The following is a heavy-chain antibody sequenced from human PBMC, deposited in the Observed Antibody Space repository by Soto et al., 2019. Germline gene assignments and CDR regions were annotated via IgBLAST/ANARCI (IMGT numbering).Heavy chain of an antibody. CDR3: ARARGDSSGDYFDY. D-gene: IGHD3-22*01. CDR2: IGTAGDT. Sequence: GGSLRLSCAASGFTFISYDMHWVLQATGKGLEWVSAIGTAGDTYYPGSVKGRFTISRENAKNSLYLQMNSLRAEDTAVYYCARARGDSSGDYFDYWGQGTLVTVSS. CDR1: GFTFISYD. V-gene: IGHV3-13*01. J-gene: IGHJ4*02.